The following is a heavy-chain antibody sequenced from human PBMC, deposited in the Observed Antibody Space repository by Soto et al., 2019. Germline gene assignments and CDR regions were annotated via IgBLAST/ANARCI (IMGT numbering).Heavy chain of an antibody. CDR3: ARQLRSSSWDVFDI. Sequence: EVQLVESGGGLVQPGGSLRLSCAASGFTFTTSDMNWVRQAPGKGLEWLSYISSSDSSIYSADSVKGRFTISRDNAKNSLYLQMNSLRAEDTALYYCARQLRSSSWDVFDIWGLGTMVTVSS. D-gene: IGHD6-13*01. CDR1: GFTFTTSD. V-gene: IGHV3-48*03. J-gene: IGHJ3*02. CDR2: ISSSDSSI.